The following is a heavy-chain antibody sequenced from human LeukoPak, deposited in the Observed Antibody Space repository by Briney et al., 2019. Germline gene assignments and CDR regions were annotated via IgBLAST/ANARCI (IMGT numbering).Heavy chain of an antibody. J-gene: IGHJ5*02. V-gene: IGHV1-3*01. D-gene: IGHD2-2*02. CDR2: INAGNGNT. CDR1: GYTFTSYA. Sequence: ASVKVSCKASGYTFTSYAMQWVRQAPGQRLEWMGWINAGNGNTKYSQKFQGRVTITRDTSASTAYMELSSLRSEDTAVYYCARGGPYCSSTSCYKFRWFDPWGQGTLVTVSS. CDR3: ARGGPYCSSTSCYKFRWFDP.